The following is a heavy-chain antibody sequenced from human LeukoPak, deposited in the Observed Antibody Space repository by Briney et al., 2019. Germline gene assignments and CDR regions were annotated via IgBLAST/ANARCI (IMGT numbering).Heavy chain of an antibody. D-gene: IGHD3-22*01. CDR2: ISSSSSYI. J-gene: IGHJ4*02. CDR3: ARDPHYYDSRTQDY. Sequence: PGGSLRLSCAASGFTFSDYYMNWVRQAPGKGLEWVSSISSSSSYIYYADSVKGRFTISRDNAKNSLYLQMNSLRAEDTAVYYCARDPHYYDSRTQDYWGQGTLVTVSS. V-gene: IGHV3-21*01. CDR1: GFTFSDYY.